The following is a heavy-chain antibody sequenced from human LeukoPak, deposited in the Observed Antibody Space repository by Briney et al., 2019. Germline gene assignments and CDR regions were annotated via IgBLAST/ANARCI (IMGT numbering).Heavy chain of an antibody. Sequence: SQTLSLTCTVSGGSISSGSYYWSWIRQPAGKGLEWIGRIYTSGSTNYNPSLKSRVTISVDTSKNQFSLKPSSVTAADTAVYYCARGRLFGVRGPFYYYYYYRDVGGKGPTVPVSS. CDR2: IYTSGST. J-gene: IGHJ6*03. CDR3: ARGRLFGVRGPFYYYYYYRDV. D-gene: IGHD3-3*01. CDR1: GGSISSGSYY. V-gene: IGHV4-61*02.